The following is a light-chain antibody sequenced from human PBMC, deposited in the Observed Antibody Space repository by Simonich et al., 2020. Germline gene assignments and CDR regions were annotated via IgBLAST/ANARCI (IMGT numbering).Light chain of an antibody. J-gene: IGLJ3*02. CDR3: SSYTSSSTWV. CDR2: DTS. Sequence: QAVVTQEPSLTVSPGGTVTLTCGSSTGAVTSVHYPYWFQQKPGQAPRTLIYDTSNKHAWTPARFSGSLLGGKASLTLSGAQPEDEADYYCSSYTSSSTWVFGGGTKLTVL. V-gene: IGLV7-46*01. CDR1: TGAVTSVHY.